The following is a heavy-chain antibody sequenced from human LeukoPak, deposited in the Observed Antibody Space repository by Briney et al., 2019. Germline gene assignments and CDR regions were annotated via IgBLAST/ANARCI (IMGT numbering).Heavy chain of an antibody. CDR1: GFTFSSYA. D-gene: IGHD3-22*01. CDR3: AKCSRYYLYFDY. Sequence: SGGSLRLSCAASGFTFSSYAMSWVRQAPGKGLAWVSGTSGSGGSTYYADSVKGRFTNTRDNSKNTLYLQMNRLKAQDTVVLYWAKCSRYYLYFDYEGQGTLVTVSS. CDR2: TSGSGGST. J-gene: IGHJ4*02. V-gene: IGHV3-23*01.